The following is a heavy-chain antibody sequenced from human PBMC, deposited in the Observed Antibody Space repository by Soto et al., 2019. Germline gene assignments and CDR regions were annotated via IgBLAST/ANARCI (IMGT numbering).Heavy chain of an antibody. CDR3: ARGHYSYDAFDI. Sequence: SETLSLTCAVYGGSLSGYYWSWIRQPPGKGLEWIGEINHSGSTNYNPSLKSRVTISVDTSKNQFSLRLSSVTAADTAVYYCARGHYSYDAFDIWGQGTMVTVSS. J-gene: IGHJ3*02. V-gene: IGHV4-34*01. CDR1: GGSLSGYY. D-gene: IGHD2-15*01. CDR2: INHSGST.